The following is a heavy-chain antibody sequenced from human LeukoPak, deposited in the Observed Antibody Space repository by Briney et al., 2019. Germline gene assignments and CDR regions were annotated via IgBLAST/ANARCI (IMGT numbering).Heavy chain of an antibody. CDR1: GGSFSGYY. CDR2: INHSGST. V-gene: IGHV4-34*01. D-gene: IGHD2-2*01. J-gene: IGHJ5*02. CDR3: ARRIVVVPAARGWFDP. Sequence: SETLSLTCAVYGGSFSGYYWSWIRQPPGKGLEWIGEINHSGSTNHNPSLKSRVTISVDTSKNQFSLKLSSVTAADTAVYYCARRIVVVPAARGWFDPWGQGTLVTVSS.